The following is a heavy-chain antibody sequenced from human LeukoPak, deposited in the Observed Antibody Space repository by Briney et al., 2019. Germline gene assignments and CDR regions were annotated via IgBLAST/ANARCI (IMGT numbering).Heavy chain of an antibody. J-gene: IGHJ4*02. V-gene: IGHV4-39*02. CDR2: VYYTGTT. Sequence: PSETLSLTCTVSGGSISSTTYYWGWIRQPPGKGLEWIGTVYYTGTTYYNPSLKSRVTISVDTSKNHFSLTLSSVTAADTAVYYCARSPTYYYFDYWGQGTLVTVSS. D-gene: IGHD2/OR15-2a*01. CDR1: GGSISSTTYY. CDR3: ARSPTYYYFDY.